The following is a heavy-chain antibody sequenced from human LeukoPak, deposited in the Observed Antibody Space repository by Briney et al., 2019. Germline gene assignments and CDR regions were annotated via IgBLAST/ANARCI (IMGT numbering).Heavy chain of an antibody. D-gene: IGHD3-10*01. J-gene: IGHJ4*02. V-gene: IGHV3-48*03. CDR2: IRSSGSTI. CDR3: AKLAKYFYGSETYYFFEH. Sequence: GGSLRLSCAASGFTSSSYEMNWVRQAPGKGLEWVSYIRSSGSTIYYADSVKGRFTISRDNAKNSLYLQMNSLRAEDTAVYYCAKLAKYFYGSETYYFFEHWGQGTPVTASS. CDR1: GFTSSSYE.